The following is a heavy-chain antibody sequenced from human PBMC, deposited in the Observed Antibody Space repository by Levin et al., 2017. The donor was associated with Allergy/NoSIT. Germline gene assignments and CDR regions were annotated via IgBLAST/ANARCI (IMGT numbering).Heavy chain of an antibody. CDR1: GFTFTDFW. V-gene: IGHV3-7*03. J-gene: IGHJ4*02. CDR3: MRDVLR. CDR2: INHDGREK. Sequence: GGSLRLSCEASGFTFTDFWMSWVRQAPGKGPEWVANINHDGREKNYADSVRGRFTISRDNDKNSLYLQMDSLRAEDTGVYFCMRDVLRRGQGLLVTVSS. D-gene: IGHD4/OR15-4a*01.